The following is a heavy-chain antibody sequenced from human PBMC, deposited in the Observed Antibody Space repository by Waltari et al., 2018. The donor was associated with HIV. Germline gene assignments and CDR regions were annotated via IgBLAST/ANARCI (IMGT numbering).Heavy chain of an antibody. Sequence: QVQLVQSGAEVKKPGASVKVSCKASGYTFTSYDINWVRQATGQGLEWMGWMIPNSGDTGYAQKCQGRITMTSNTSISTVYMELSSLTSEETAVYYCVRAAIYSRGCFDYWGQGTLVTVSS. CDR3: VRAAIYSRGCFDY. D-gene: IGHD6-19*01. CDR2: MIPNSGDT. J-gene: IGHJ4*02. CDR1: GYTFTSYD. V-gene: IGHV1-8*01.